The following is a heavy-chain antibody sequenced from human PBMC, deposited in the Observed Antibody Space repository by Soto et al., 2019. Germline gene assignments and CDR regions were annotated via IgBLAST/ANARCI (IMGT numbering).Heavy chain of an antibody. Sequence: GGSLRLSCAASGFTFSSYSMNWVRQAPGKGLEWVSYISSGGSTIYYPDSVKGRFTISRDNAKNSLYLQMNSLRAEDTAVYYCARESPALDYWGQGTLVTVSS. CDR2: ISSGGSTI. V-gene: IGHV3-48*01. J-gene: IGHJ4*02. CDR1: GFTFSSYS. CDR3: ARESPALDY.